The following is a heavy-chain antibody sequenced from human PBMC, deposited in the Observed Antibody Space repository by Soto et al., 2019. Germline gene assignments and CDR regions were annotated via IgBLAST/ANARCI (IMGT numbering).Heavy chain of an antibody. V-gene: IGHV1-58*01. D-gene: IGHD3-3*01. Sequence: GXSVKVSFKASGFAFTTSAVQWVRQARGQRLEWLGWIVVGSGNTNYAQKFQERVTITRDMSTSTAYMELSSLRSEDSAVYYCAAARGVDDFWSGYCGMDVWGQGTTVTV. CDR1: GFAFTTSA. J-gene: IGHJ6*02. CDR2: IVVGSGNT. CDR3: AAARGVDDFWSGYCGMDV.